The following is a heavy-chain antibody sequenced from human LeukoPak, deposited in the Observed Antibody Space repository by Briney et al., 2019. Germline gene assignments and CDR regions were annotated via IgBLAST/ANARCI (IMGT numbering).Heavy chain of an antibody. D-gene: IGHD3-10*01. CDR1: GFTFSTYA. Sequence: GGSLRLSCAASGFTFSTYAMSWVRQAPGKGLEWVSGISISGGNAYYADSVKGRFTISRDNSKNTLYLQMNRLRAEDTAVYYCAKDRDLLFAHCWFDLWGQGILVTVSS. CDR2: ISISGGNA. CDR3: AKDRDLLFAHCWFDL. J-gene: IGHJ5*02. V-gene: IGHV3-23*01.